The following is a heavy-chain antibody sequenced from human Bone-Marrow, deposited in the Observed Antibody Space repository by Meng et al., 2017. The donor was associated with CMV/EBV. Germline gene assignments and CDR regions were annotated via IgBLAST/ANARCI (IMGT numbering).Heavy chain of an antibody. V-gene: IGHV3-30-3*01. Sequence: GESLKIFCAASGFTFSSYAMHWVRQAPGKGLEWVAVISYDGSNKYYADSVKGRFTISRDNSKNTLYLQMNSLRAEDTAVYYCAKELIVVVPAANWFDPWGQGTLVTVS. J-gene: IGHJ5*02. D-gene: IGHD2-2*01. CDR2: ISYDGSNK. CDR3: AKELIVVVPAANWFDP. CDR1: GFTFSSYA.